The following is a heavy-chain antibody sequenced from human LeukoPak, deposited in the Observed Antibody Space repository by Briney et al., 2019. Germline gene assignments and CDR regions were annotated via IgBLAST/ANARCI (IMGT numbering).Heavy chain of an antibody. CDR1: GFTFSNYA. J-gene: IGHJ6*02. CDR2: FGSDGKT. CDR3: ARDLHYWAAMDV. D-gene: IGHD2-8*02. Sequence: GGSLRLSCSASGFTFSNYAMTWVRQAPGKGLEWVSGFGSDGKTHYAESVQGRFAISRDPSKTTLYLQMNSLRTEDTALYYCARDLHYWAAMDVWGQGTTVTVSS. V-gene: IGHV3-23*01.